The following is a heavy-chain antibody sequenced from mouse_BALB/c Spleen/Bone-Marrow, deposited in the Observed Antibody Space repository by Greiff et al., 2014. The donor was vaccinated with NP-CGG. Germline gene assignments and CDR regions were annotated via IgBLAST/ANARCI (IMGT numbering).Heavy chain of an antibody. CDR3: ARSLYGYDWYFDV. CDR2: INPYNDGN. D-gene: IGHD2-2*01. J-gene: IGHJ1*01. V-gene: IGHV1-14*01. CDR1: GYTFTSYV. Sequence: EVQLQQSGPELVKPGASVKMSCKASGYTFTSYVMHWVKQKPGQGLEWIGNINPYNDGNKYNEKFKGKATLTSDKSSSTAFMELSSLTSEDSAVYYCARSLYGYDWYFDVWGAGTTVTVSS.